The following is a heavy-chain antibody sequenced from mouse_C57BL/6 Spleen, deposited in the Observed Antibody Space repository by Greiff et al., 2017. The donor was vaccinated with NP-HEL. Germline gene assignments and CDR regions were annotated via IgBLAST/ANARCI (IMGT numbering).Heavy chain of an antibody. Sequence: EVQLQQSGPELVKPGASVKIPCKASGYTFTDYNMDWVKQSHGKSLEWIGDINPNNGGTSYNQKFKGKATLTVDKSSSTASMELRSLTSEDSAVYYCARTPYGSSSYYYAMDYWGQGTSVTVSS. J-gene: IGHJ4*01. V-gene: IGHV1-18*01. CDR2: INPNNGGT. D-gene: IGHD1-1*01. CDR3: ARTPYGSSSYYYAMDY. CDR1: GYTFTDYN.